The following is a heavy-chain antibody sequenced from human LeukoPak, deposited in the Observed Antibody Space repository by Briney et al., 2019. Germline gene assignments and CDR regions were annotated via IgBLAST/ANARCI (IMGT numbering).Heavy chain of an antibody. Sequence: GGSLRLSCAASGFTFSSYSMNWVRQAPGQGLEWVSSISSSSSYIYYADSVKGRFTISRDNAKNSLYLQMNSLRAEDTAVYYCASAPGYYSRVGFDYWGQGTLVTVSS. CDR2: ISSSSSYI. D-gene: IGHD1-26*01. V-gene: IGHV3-21*01. CDR3: ASAPGYYSRVGFDY. J-gene: IGHJ4*02. CDR1: GFTFSSYS.